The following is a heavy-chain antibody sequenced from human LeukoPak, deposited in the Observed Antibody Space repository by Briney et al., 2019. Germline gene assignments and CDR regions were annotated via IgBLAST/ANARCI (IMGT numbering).Heavy chain of an antibody. V-gene: IGHV4-59*01. CDR3: AGSSWYGLGDY. D-gene: IGHD6-13*01. CDR1: GGSISSYY. J-gene: IGHJ4*02. CDR2: IYYRGST. Sequence: SETLSLTCTVSGGSISSYYWSWIRQPPGKGLEWIGYIYYRGSTNYNPSLKSRVTISVDTSKNQFSLKLSSVTAADTAVYYCAGSSWYGLGDYWGQGTLVTVSS.